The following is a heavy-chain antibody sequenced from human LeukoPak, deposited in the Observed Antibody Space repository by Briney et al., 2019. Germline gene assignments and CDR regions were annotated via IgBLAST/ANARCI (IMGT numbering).Heavy chain of an antibody. CDR3: ARGTGTTVATSWYFDL. Sequence: SVKVSCTASGGTFSSYAISWVRQAPGQGLEWMGRIIPILGIANYAQKFQGRVTITADKSTSTAYMELSSLRSEDTAVYYCARGTGTTVATSWYFDLWGRGTLVTVSS. CDR2: IIPILGIA. CDR1: GGTFSSYA. D-gene: IGHD4-23*01. J-gene: IGHJ2*01. V-gene: IGHV1-69*04.